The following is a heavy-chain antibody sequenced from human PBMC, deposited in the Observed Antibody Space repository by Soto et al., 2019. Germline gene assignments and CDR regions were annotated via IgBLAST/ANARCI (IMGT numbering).Heavy chain of an antibody. V-gene: IGHV3-23*01. Sequence: EVQLLESGGGLVQPGGSLRLSCAASGFTFSSYAMSWVRQAPGKGLEWVSAISGSGGSTYYADSVKGRFTISRDDSKNTLYLQRNSPGAQDTAVDYCAKASASGGYCSGDTGDSYYYSMDVWGKGSPVTVCS. CDR3: AKASASGGYCSGDTGDSYYYSMDV. CDR2: ISGSGGST. CDR1: GFTFSSYA. J-gene: IGHJ6*03. D-gene: IGHD2-15*01.